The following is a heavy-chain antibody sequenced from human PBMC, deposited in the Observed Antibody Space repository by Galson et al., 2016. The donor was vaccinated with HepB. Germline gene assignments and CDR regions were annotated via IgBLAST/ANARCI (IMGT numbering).Heavy chain of an antibody. CDR3: ARDATYGSANYYNSGIDS. J-gene: IGHJ4*02. D-gene: IGHD3-10*01. V-gene: IGHV3-11*06. Sequence: LSLTCAVYGGSVSGYYWSWIRQAPGKGLEWVAFIGTSTGDKFYADSVRGRFSIHRDNAKNSLFLEMNSLRADDTALYYCARDATYGSANYYNSGIDSWGQGTLVTVSS. CDR2: IGTSTGDK. CDR1: GGSVSGYY.